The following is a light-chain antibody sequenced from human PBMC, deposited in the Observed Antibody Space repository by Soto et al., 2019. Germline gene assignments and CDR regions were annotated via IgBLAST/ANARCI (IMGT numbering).Light chain of an antibody. Sequence: DIQMTQSPSTLSASVGDRVTITCRASQSITNRLAWYQQKPGKAPKVPIYDASNLEYGVPSRFSGSGFGTEFILTISSLQPDDFATYCCQHYGGMWTFGQGTKVDIK. CDR1: QSITNR. CDR2: DAS. J-gene: IGKJ1*01. V-gene: IGKV1-5*01. CDR3: QHYGGMWT.